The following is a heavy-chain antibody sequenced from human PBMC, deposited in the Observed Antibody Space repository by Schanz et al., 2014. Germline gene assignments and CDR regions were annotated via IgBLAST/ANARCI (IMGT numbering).Heavy chain of an antibody. CDR2: INPSGGST. J-gene: IGHJ4*02. V-gene: IGHV1-46*01. Sequence: QVQLVQSGAEVKKPGSSVKVSCKASGDTFTSYYMYWVRQAPGQGLEWMGVINPSGGSTIYAQKFQGRVTMTRDTSISTAYMELSSLRSDDTAVYYCARELRLEYYFDYWGQGTQVTVSS. D-gene: IGHD4-17*01. CDR1: GDTFTSYY. CDR3: ARELRLEYYFDY.